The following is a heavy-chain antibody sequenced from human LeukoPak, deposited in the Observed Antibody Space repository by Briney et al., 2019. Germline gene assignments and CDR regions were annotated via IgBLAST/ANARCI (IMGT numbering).Heavy chain of an antibody. J-gene: IGHJ4*02. D-gene: IGHD1-26*01. CDR1: GFTFSSYA. CDR3: ARAGRSSGTPQDY. V-gene: IGHV3-21*01. CDR2: ISSSSSYI. Sequence: GGSLRLSCAASGFTFSSYAMSWVRQAPGKGVEWVSSISSSSSYIYYVDSVKGRFTISRDNAKNSLYLQMNSLRAEDTAVYYCARAGRSSGTPQDYWGQGTLVTVSS.